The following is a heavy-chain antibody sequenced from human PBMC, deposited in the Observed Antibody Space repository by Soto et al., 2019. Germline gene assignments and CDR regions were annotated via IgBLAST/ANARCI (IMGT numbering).Heavy chain of an antibody. CDR1: GFTFSSYA. CDR3: AKGAFRILVVPAAFDY. V-gene: IGHV3-23*01. J-gene: IGHJ4*02. Sequence: GGSLRLSCAASGFTFSSYAMSWVRQAPGKGLEWVSAISGSGGSTYYADSVKGRFTISRDNSKNTLYLQMNSRRAEDTAVYYCAKGAFRILVVPAAFDYWGQGTLVTVSS. CDR2: ISGSGGST. D-gene: IGHD2-2*01.